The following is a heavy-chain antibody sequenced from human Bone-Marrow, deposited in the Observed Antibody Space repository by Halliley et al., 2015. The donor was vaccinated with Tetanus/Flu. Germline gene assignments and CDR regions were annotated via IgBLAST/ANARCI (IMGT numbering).Heavy chain of an antibody. V-gene: IGHV4-59*01. Sequence: TLSLTCTVSGGSISPYYWSWIRQPLGKGLEWIGYIFYSGNTNYNPSLKSRVTISVDTSKNQFSLRLSSVTPADTAVYYCARSGSGNYEGWLDPWGQGTLVTVSS. J-gene: IGHJ5*02. CDR2: IFYSGNT. CDR3: ARSGSGNYEGWLDP. D-gene: IGHD3-10*01. CDR1: GGSISPYY.